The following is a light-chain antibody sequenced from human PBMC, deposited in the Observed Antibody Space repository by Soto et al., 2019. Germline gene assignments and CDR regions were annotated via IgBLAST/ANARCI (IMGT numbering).Light chain of an antibody. J-gene: IGLJ2*01. CDR2: EGT. V-gene: IGLV2-23*01. CDR1: SNDVGSYNL. Sequence: QSALTQPASVSGSPGQSITISCAETSNDVGSYNLVSWYQQHPGKAPKLIIYEGTHRPSGVSNRFSGSKSGNTASLTISGLQAEDEAHYYCSSYAGRVVFGGGTKLTVL. CDR3: SSYAGRVV.